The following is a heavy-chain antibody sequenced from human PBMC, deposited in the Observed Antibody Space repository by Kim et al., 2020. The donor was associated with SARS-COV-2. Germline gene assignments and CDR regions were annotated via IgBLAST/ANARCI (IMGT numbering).Heavy chain of an antibody. J-gene: IGHJ4*02. D-gene: IGHD3-22*01. CDR3: ARESSGYPDY. CDR2: SRT. V-gene: IGHV3-33*01. Sequence: SRTYYAGSVEGRFTVSRDYSNNTLYLQINSLRAEDTALYYCARESSGYPDYWGQGTLVTVSS.